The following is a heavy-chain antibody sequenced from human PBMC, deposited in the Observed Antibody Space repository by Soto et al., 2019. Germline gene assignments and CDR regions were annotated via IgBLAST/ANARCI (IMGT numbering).Heavy chain of an antibody. V-gene: IGHV3-15*07. CDR2: ISTKSGGETT. J-gene: IGHJ5*02. D-gene: IGHD2-2*01. CDR1: GFTFTNSC. Sequence: GETLKISCAASGFTFTNSCMNWVRQTPGKGLEWVGRISTKSGGETTYYAPPVRGRFTISRDDSKNTLYLQMNSLKTEDTAVYYCARDPLPNAYCISTFCYRLRWLLPGGQGALVTVSS. CDR3: ARDPLPNAYCISTFCYRLRWLLP.